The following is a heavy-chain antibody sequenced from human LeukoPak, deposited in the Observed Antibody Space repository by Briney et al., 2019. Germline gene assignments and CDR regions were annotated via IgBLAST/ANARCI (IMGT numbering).Heavy chain of an antibody. CDR1: GYTFTSYD. J-gene: IGHJ6*02. CDR3: ARGDCSSTSCYLCYYYYYGMDV. CDR2: MNPNSGNT. D-gene: IGHD2-2*01. V-gene: IGHV1-8*01. Sequence: ASVKVSCKASGYTFTSYDINWVRQATGQGLEWMGWMNPNSGNTGYAQKFQGRVTMTRNTSISTAYMELSSLRSEDTAVYYCARGDCSSTSCYLCYYYYYGMDVWGQGTTVTVSS.